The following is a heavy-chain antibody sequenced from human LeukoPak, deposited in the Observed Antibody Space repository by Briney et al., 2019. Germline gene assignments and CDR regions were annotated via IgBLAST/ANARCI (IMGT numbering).Heavy chain of an antibody. Sequence: GGSLRLSCVASGFTFSNYATSWVRQAPGKGLEWVSSISGGGGSTYYADSVKGRFTISRDNSKNTLYLQMNSLRAEDTAVYYCAIAAAGTNFQHWGQGTLVTVSS. D-gene: IGHD6-13*01. V-gene: IGHV3-23*01. CDR3: AIAAAGTNFQH. CDR2: ISGGGGST. CDR1: GFTFSNYA. J-gene: IGHJ1*01.